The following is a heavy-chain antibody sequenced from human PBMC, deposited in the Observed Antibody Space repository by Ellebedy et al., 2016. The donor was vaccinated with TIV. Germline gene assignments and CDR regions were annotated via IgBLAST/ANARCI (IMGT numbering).Heavy chain of an antibody. CDR1: GFTFSDYY. J-gene: IGHJ4*02. V-gene: IGHV3-11*06. D-gene: IGHD6-19*01. CDR3: ARDPGGGSGWYVQYYFDY. CDR2: ISSSSSYT. Sequence: PGGSLRLSCAASGFTFSDYYMSWIRQAPGKGLEWVSYISSSSSYTNYADSVKGRFTISRDNANNSLYLQMNSLRAEDTAVYYCARDPGGGSGWYVQYYFDYWGQGTLVTVSS.